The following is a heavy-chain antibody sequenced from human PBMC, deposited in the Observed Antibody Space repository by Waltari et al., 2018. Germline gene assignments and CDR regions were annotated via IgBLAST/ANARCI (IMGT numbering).Heavy chain of an antibody. V-gene: IGHV4-39*01. CDR1: RDSISSSGYF. CDR2: IYYTGST. J-gene: IGHJ5*02. Sequence: QLQMQESGPALVKPSETLSLTCTVSRDSISSSGYFWGWIRQSPGKGLEWIGSIYYTGSTYYNPSLMSRVTISADTSKNQFSLNLSSVTAADTAVFYCARFSKSANWFDPWGQGTLVTVAS. D-gene: IGHD3-3*02. CDR3: ARFSKSANWFDP.